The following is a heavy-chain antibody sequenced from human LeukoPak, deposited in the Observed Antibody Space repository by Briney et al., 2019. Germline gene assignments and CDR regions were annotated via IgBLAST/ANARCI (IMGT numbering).Heavy chain of an antibody. Sequence: SETLSLPCSVSGGPISSYYWSWIRQPPGKGLEGIGYNYYSGSTNYNPSLKSRVTISVDTSKNQFSLKLSSVTAADTAVYYCARVVSIAARTEHSTVEGLSYYGMDVWGQGTTVTVSS. CDR1: GGPISSYY. D-gene: IGHD6-6*01. J-gene: IGHJ6*02. CDR2: NYYSGST. V-gene: IGHV4-59*01. CDR3: ARVVSIAARTEHSTVEGLSYYGMDV.